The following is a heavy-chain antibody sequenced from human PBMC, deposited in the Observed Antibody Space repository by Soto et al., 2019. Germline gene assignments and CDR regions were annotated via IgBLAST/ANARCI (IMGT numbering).Heavy chain of an antibody. J-gene: IGHJ4*02. CDR1: VGTFSSYA. Sequence: QVQLVQSGAEVKKPGSSVKVSCKASVGTFSSYAISWVRQAPGQGLEWMGVIIPIFGTANYAQKFQGRVTITADESTSIAYMGLSSLRSEDTAVYYCARASSTIAAAGTGSWGYWGQGTLVTVSS. V-gene: IGHV1-69*01. CDR2: IIPIFGTA. CDR3: ARASSTIAAAGTGSWGY. D-gene: IGHD6-13*01.